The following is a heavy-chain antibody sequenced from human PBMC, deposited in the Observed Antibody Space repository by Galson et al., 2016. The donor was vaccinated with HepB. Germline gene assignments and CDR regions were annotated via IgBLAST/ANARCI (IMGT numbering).Heavy chain of an antibody. CDR2: TLHDGMKK. J-gene: IGHJ5*02. V-gene: IGHV3-30*04. Sequence: SLRLSCAASGFTFSSHAMHWVRQAPGKGLEWVAVTLHDGMKKNYADPVKGRFTVFRDNSKNTLSLQMNSLRADDTAVYFCARNPTVYGSGSYYNWFDPWGQGTMVTVSS. CDR3: ARNPTVYGSGSYYNWFDP. CDR1: GFTFSSHA. D-gene: IGHD3-10*01.